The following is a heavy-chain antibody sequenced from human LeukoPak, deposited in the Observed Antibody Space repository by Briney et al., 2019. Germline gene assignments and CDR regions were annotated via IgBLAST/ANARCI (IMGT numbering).Heavy chain of an antibody. D-gene: IGHD2-21*02. J-gene: IGHJ4*02. V-gene: IGHV4-4*07. CDR1: GGSISSYY. Sequence: SETLSLTCTVSGGSISSYYWSWIRQPAGKGLEWIGRIHTSGSTNYNPSLKSRVTMSVDTSKNQFSLKLSSVTAADTAVYYCARRLGGNCGGDCYFFDYWGQGTLVTVSS. CDR2: IHTSGST. CDR3: ARRLGGNCGGDCYFFDY.